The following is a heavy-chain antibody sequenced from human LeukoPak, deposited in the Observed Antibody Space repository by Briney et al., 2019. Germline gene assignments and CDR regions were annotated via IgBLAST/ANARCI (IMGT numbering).Heavy chain of an antibody. J-gene: IGHJ4*02. CDR2: IYWDDDK. D-gene: IGHD3-22*01. CDR3: AHRRHCYDSSGYYYFDY. V-gene: IGHV2-5*02. CDR1: GFSLSTRGVG. Sequence: SGPTLVNPTQTLTLTCTFSGFSLSTRGVGVGWISQLPGKALEWLALIYWDDDKRYSPSLKSRLTITKDTSKNQVVLTMTNMDPVDTATYYCAHRRHCYDSSGYYYFDYWGPGTLVTVSS.